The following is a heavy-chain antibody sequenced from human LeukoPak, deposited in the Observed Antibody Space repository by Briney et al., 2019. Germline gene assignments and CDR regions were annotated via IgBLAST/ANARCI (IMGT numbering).Heavy chain of an antibody. CDR2: IIPIFGTA. CDR1: GGTFSSYA. V-gene: IGHV1-69*01. J-gene: IGHJ4*02. D-gene: IGHD3-9*01. Sequence: SVTVSCTASGGTFSSYAISWVRQAPGQGLEWMGGIIPIFGTANYAQKFQGRVTITADESTSTAYMELSSLRSEDTAVYYCARDTVLRYFDWGQGTLVTVSS. CDR3: ARDTVLRYFD.